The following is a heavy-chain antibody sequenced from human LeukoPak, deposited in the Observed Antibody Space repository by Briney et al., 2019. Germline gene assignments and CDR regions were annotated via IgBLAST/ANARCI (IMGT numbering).Heavy chain of an antibody. CDR3: AIMHPYYDGSGYWVQ. V-gene: IGHV3-23*01. CDR2: ISTSGGSS. D-gene: IGHD3-22*01. J-gene: IGHJ4*02. Sequence: GGSLRLSCAASGFAFSSYAMSWVRQAPGKGLEWVSGISTSGGSSSYADSVKGRFTISRDNPRNTLYMQMNSLRAEDTALYYCAIMHPYYDGSGYWVQWGQGTLVTVSS. CDR1: GFAFSSYA.